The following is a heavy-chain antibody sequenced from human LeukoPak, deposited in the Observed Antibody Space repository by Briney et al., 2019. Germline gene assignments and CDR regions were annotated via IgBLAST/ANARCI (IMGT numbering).Heavy chain of an antibody. D-gene: IGHD1-7*01. Sequence: SETLSLTCTVSGGSFSNYFWSWIRQPPGKGLEWIGEIDHSGTTNYNPSLKSRLTISVDTSKKQFSLKLTSVTAADTAVYYCARAGNWNYGEGFDPWGQGTLVTVSS. V-gene: IGHV4-34*01. J-gene: IGHJ5*02. CDR2: IDHSGTT. CDR3: ARAGNWNYGEGFDP. CDR1: GGSFSNYF.